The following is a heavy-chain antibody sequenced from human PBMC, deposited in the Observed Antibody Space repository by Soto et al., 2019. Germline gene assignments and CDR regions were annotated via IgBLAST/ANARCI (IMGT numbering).Heavy chain of an antibody. CDR1: GGSVSSGSSY. CDR3: ARGVGATHFDY. D-gene: IGHD1-26*01. V-gene: IGHV4-61*01. Sequence: SETLSLTCTVSGGSVSSGSSYWSWIRQSPGKGLEWIGYIYHSGSTTYNPSLKSRVTISVDTSKNQFSLKLSSVTAADTAVYYSARGVGATHFDYWGQGTLVTVSS. CDR2: IYHSGST. J-gene: IGHJ4*02.